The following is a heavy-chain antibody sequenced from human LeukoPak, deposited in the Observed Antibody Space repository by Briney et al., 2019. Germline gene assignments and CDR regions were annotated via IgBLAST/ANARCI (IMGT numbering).Heavy chain of an antibody. CDR3: ARRLGRKFGERFYYYHYMDV. D-gene: IGHD3-10*01. CDR1: GGSFSGYY. Sequence: SETLSLTCAVYGGSFSGYYWSWVRQPPGKGLEWIGEINHRGSTKNNPSLKSRVTISVDTSKNQSSLKLSSVTAADTAVYYCARRLGRKFGERFYYYHYMDVWGKGTTVTISS. J-gene: IGHJ6*03. V-gene: IGHV4-34*01. CDR2: INHRGST.